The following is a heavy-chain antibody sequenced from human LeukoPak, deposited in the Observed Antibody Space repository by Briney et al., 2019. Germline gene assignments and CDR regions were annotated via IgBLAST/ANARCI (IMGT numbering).Heavy chain of an antibody. Sequence: PGGSLRLSCAASGFTFSSYAMHWVRQAPGKGLEWVAVISYDGSNKYYADSVKGRFTISRDNSKNTLYLQMNSLRTEDTALYYCAKGGFGESYYYYYMDVWGKGTTVTVSS. CDR2: ISYDGSNK. J-gene: IGHJ6*03. D-gene: IGHD3-10*01. V-gene: IGHV3-30*04. CDR1: GFTFSSYA. CDR3: AKGGFGESYYYYYMDV.